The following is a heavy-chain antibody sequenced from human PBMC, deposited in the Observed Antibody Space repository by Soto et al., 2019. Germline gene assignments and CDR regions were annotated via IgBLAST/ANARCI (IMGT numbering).Heavy chain of an antibody. Sequence: QVQLQQWGAGLLKPSETLSLTCAVYGGSFSGYYWSWIRQPPGKGLEWIGEINHSGSTNYNPSLKSRVTISVDTSKNQFSLKLSSVSAADTAVYYCALLPAHCSGGSCYSGPPDAFDIWGQGTMVTVSS. V-gene: IGHV4-34*01. CDR2: INHSGST. D-gene: IGHD2-15*01. CDR3: ALLPAHCSGGSCYSGPPDAFDI. J-gene: IGHJ3*02. CDR1: GGSFSGYY.